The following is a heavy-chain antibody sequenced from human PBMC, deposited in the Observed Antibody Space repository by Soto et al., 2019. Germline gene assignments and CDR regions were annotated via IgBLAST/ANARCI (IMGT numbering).Heavy chain of an antibody. D-gene: IGHD3-10*01. Sequence: QISLKESGPALVKPTQTLTLTCTFSGFSLSTRGMGVVWIRQPPGKAVECLALIYWDDDARYNPSLKNKLTITKDTSRNQVVLTMTNLDPVDTATYYCAHNDYYGSGSQTFYFAYWGQGTLVTVSS. CDR2: IYWDDDA. CDR1: GFSLSTRGMG. J-gene: IGHJ4*02. V-gene: IGHV2-5*02. CDR3: AHNDYYGSGSQTFYFAY.